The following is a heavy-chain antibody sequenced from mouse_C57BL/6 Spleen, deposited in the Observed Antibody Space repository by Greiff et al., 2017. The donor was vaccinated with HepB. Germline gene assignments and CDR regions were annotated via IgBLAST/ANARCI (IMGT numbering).Heavy chain of an antibody. Sequence: QVQLQQSGAELVRPGASVTLSCKASGYTFTDYEMHWVKQTPVHGLEWIGAIDPETGGTAYNQKFKGKAILTADKSSSTAYMELRSLTSEDSAVYYCTRSDSNSFDYWGQGTTLTVSS. J-gene: IGHJ2*01. V-gene: IGHV1-15*01. CDR2: IDPETGGT. D-gene: IGHD2-5*01. CDR3: TRSDSNSFDY. CDR1: GYTFTDYE.